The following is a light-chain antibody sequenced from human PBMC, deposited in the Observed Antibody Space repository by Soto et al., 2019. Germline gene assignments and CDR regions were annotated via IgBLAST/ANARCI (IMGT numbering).Light chain of an antibody. CDR2: ASS. CDR1: PTLSTN. J-gene: IGKJ3*01. CDR3: QRDNMTPFT. Sequence: DLQMTQSPSSLSASVGDRLTITCRASPTLSTNSNWYQRTPGKAPSLLIYASSYLQTGVSSRLSGSGSETDVTLTISSMQPEEFGTYYCQRDNMTPFTFGPGTKVDIK. V-gene: IGKV1-39*02.